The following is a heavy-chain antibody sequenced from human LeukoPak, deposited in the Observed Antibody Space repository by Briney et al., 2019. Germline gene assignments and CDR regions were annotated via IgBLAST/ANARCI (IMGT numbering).Heavy chain of an antibody. CDR3: TTIRPDY. D-gene: IGHD1-14*01. CDR1: GFTFSSYW. Sequence: PGGSLRLSCAASGFTFSSYWMSWVRQAPGKGLVWVSRIKTDVTSTDYADSVKGRFTTSRDNAKNTLYLQMDSLRADDTAVYYCTTIRPDYWGRGTLVTVSS. V-gene: IGHV3-74*01. J-gene: IGHJ4*02. CDR2: IKTDVTST.